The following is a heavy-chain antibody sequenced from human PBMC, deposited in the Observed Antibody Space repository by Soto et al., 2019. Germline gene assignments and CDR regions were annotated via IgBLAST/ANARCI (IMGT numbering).Heavy chain of an antibody. CDR3: ARGTVVVVPAHTSSFYYHYGMDV. J-gene: IGHJ6*02. Sequence: QVQLVQSGAEVTKPGSSVKVSCRASGGTFTNYAISWVRQAPGQGLEWMGGIIPIFGTTHYSQKVQGRVTITADKSTRTAFMELSSLRSEDTAMYYCARGTVVVVPAHTSSFYYHYGMDVWGQGTTVTVSS. V-gene: IGHV1-69*06. D-gene: IGHD2-2*01. CDR1: GGTFTNYA. CDR2: IIPIFGTT.